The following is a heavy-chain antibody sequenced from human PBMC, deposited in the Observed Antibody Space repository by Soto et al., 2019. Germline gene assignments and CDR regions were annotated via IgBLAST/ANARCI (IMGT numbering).Heavy chain of an antibody. V-gene: IGHV3-23*01. D-gene: IGHD5-18*01. J-gene: IGHJ4*02. CDR2: ISGSGGST. CDR3: AKDPLQLGGYFDY. CDR1: GFTFSSYA. Sequence: GGSLRLSCAASGFTFSSYAMSWVRQAPGKGLEWVSAISGSGGSTYYADSAKGRFTISRDNSKNTLYLQMNSLRAEDTAVYYCAKDPLQLGGYFDYWGQGTLVTVSS.